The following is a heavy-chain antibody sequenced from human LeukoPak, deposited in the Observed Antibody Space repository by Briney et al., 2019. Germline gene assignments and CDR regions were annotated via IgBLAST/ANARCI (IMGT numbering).Heavy chain of an antibody. CDR2: IYYSGST. D-gene: IGHD3-10*01. Sequence: SETLSLTCTVSGGSISSGDYYWSWIRQPPGKGLEWIGYIYYSGSTYYNPSLKSRVTISVDTSKNQFSLKLSSVTAVDTAVYYCALYGSGSYYNWFDPWGQGTLVTVSS. J-gene: IGHJ5*02. V-gene: IGHV4-30-4*08. CDR3: ALYGSGSYYNWFDP. CDR1: GGSISSGDYY.